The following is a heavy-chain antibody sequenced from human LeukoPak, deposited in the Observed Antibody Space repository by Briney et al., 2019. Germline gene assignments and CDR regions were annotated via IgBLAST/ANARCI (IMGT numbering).Heavy chain of an antibody. V-gene: IGHV1-8*02. Sequence: ASVKVSCKASGGTFSSYAISWVRQATGQGLEWVGWMNPNSGNTGYAQKFQGRVTMTRNTSISTAYMELSSLRSEDTAVYYCARGPPYYHDSSPIDYWGQGTLVTVSS. CDR3: ARGPPYYHDSSPIDY. J-gene: IGHJ4*02. CDR2: MNPNSGNT. CDR1: GGTFSSYA. D-gene: IGHD3-22*01.